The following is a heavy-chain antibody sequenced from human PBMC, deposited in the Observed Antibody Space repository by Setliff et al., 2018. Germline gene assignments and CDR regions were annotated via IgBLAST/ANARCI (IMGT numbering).Heavy chain of an antibody. J-gene: IGHJ6*03. CDR1: GDSLSGYY. Sequence: SETLSLTCAVYGDSLSGYYWSWIRQPPGKGLEWIVNIHHSGKAYYNPSLKSRVTISLDTSKNQFSLSLTSVTAEDTAVYYCARMSGFQYIDVWDKGTTVTVSS. D-gene: IGHD3-3*01. V-gene: IGHV4-38-2*01. CDR2: IHHSGKA. CDR3: ARMSGFQYIDV.